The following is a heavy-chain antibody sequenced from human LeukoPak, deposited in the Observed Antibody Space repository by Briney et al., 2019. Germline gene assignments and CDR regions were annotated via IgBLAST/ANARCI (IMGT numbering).Heavy chain of an antibody. J-gene: IGHJ4*02. CDR2: ISSSSSTI. CDR1: GFTFSSYW. D-gene: IGHD6-13*01. V-gene: IGHV3-48*01. CDR3: ARDPPSSIAAAKD. Sequence: GGSLRLSCAASGFTFSSYWMSWVRQAPGKGLEWVSYISSSSSTIYYADSVKGRFTISRDNAKNSLYLQMNSLRAEDTAVYYCARDPPSSIAAAKDWGQGTLVTVSS.